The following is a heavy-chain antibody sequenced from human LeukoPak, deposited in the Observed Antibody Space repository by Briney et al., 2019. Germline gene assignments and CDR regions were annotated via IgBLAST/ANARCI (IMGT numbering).Heavy chain of an antibody. D-gene: IGHD3-10*01. V-gene: IGHV3-11*01. CDR3: VRQAGRAGGQ. CDR2: ISGNGGGI. CDR1: GFNFGGHY. Sequence: GGPQRLPCTPGGFNFGGHYMSGLPQAPGKGPEGLSYISGNGGGIAYADSVKGRFTISRDNARSLLHLQMNNLRGEDTAVYYCVRQAGRAGGQWGQGTLIAVSS. J-gene: IGHJ4*02.